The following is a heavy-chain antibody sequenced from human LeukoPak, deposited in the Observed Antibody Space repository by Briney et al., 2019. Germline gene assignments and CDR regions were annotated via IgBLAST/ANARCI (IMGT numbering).Heavy chain of an antibody. CDR3: ARLRVRGYGYGPWEGPTGVDY. Sequence: SGTLSLTCTVSGGSISGRSYYWGWVRQPPGKGLEWIGSMYYSGSTYSNPSLKSRVTISVDTSKNQFSLRLSSVTAADTAVNYCARLRVRGYGYGPWEGPTGVDYWGQGTLVTVSS. D-gene: IGHD5-18*01. CDR2: MYYSGST. J-gene: IGHJ4*02. V-gene: IGHV4-39*07. CDR1: GGSISGRSYY.